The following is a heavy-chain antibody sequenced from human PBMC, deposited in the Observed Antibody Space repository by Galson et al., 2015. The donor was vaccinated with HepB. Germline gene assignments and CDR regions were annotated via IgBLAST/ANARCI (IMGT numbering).Heavy chain of an antibody. V-gene: IGHV1-46*01. J-gene: IGHJ4*02. CDR2: INPSGGST. CDR3: ARPDYKADYFDY. Sequence: CKASGYTFTSYYMHWVRQAPGQGLEWMGIINPSGGSTSYAQKFQGRVTMTRDTSTSTVYMELSSLRSEDTAVYYCARPDYKADYFDYWGQGTLVTVSS. CDR1: GYTFTSYY. D-gene: IGHD3-10*01.